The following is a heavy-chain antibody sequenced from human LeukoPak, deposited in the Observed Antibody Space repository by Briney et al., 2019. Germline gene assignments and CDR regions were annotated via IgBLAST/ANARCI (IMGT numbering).Heavy chain of an antibody. CDR3: ARAGGYYYYYMDV. V-gene: IGHV4-59*08. CDR1: GGSISSYY. Sequence: SETLSLTCTVSGGSISSYYWSWIRQPPGKGLEWIGYIYYSGSTNYNPSLKSRVTISVDTSKNQFSLKLSSVTAADTAVYYCARAGGYYYYYMDVWGKGTTVTISS. J-gene: IGHJ6*03. CDR2: IYYSGST. D-gene: IGHD1-26*01.